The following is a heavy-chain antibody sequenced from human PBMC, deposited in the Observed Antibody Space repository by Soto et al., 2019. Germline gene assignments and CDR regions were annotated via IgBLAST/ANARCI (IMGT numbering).Heavy chain of an antibody. D-gene: IGHD2-15*01. J-gene: IGHJ4*02. V-gene: IGHV3-30-3*01. CDR3: ARSAGGWTLDY. CDR2: ISYDGSNK. CDR1: GFTFSSYA. Sequence: GGSLRLSCAASGFTFSSYAMHWVRQAPGKGLEWVAVISYDGSNKYYADSVKGRFTISRDNSKNTLYLQMNSLRAEDTAVYYCARSAGGWTLDYWGQGTLVTVSS.